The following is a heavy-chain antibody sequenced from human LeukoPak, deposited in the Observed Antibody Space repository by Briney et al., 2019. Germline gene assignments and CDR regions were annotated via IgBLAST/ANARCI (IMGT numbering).Heavy chain of an antibody. CDR1: GYTFTSYG. V-gene: IGHV1-18*01. CDR3: ARVVMITFGGVIAKDY. Sequence: ASVKVSCRACGYTFTSYGISWVRQAPGQGLEWMGWISAYNGNTNYAQKLQGRVTMTTDTSTRTAHMELRSLRSDDTAVYYCARVVMITFGGVIAKDYWGQGTLVTVSS. D-gene: IGHD3-16*02. CDR2: ISAYNGNT. J-gene: IGHJ4*02.